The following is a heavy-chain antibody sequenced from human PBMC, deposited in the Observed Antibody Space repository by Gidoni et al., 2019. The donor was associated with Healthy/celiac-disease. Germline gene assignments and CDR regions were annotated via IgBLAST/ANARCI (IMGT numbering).Heavy chain of an antibody. J-gene: IGHJ3*02. CDR1: GFTFVDYA. Sequence: EVQLVESGGGLVQPGRSLRRSCTASGFTFVDYALSWVRQAPGKGLEWVGFIRSKAYGGTTEYAASVKGRFTISRDDSKSIAYLQMNSLKTEDTAVYYRTRHWDYGDHGGDAFDIWGQGTMVTVSS. CDR3: TRHWDYGDHGGDAFDI. D-gene: IGHD4-17*01. CDR2: IRSKAYGGTT. V-gene: IGHV3-49*04.